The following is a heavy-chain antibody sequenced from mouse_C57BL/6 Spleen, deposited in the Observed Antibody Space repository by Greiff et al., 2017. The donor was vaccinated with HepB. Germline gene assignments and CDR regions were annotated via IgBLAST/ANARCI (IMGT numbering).Heavy chain of an antibody. J-gene: IGHJ1*03. CDR1: GYTFTDYN. D-gene: IGHD1-1*01. CDR3: ARAGYGSSGGDFDV. V-gene: IGHV1-18*01. Sequence: VQLKESGPELVKPGASVQIPCKASGYTFTDYNMDWVNQSHGKSLEWIGDINPNNGGTIYNQKFKGKATLTVDKSSSTAYMELRSLTSEDTAVYYCARAGYGSSGGDFDVWGTGTPVTVSS. CDR2: INPNNGGT.